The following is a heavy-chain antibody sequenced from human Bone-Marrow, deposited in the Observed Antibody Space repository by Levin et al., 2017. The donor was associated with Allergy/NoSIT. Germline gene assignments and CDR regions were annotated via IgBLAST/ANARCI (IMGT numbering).Heavy chain of an antibody. CDR3: ASLISSSDDY. CDR1: GFTFSSYW. Sequence: PGGSLRLSCAASGFTFSSYWMHWVRQAPGKGLVWVSRINSDGRSTTYADSVKGRFTISRDNAKNTLYLQMNSLRAEDTAVYYCASLISSSDDYWGQGILVTVSS. J-gene: IGHJ4*02. CDR2: INSDGRST. D-gene: IGHD6-6*01. V-gene: IGHV3-74*01.